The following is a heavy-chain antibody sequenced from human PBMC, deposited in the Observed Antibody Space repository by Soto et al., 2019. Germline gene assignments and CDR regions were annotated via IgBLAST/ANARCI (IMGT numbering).Heavy chain of an antibody. CDR3: AGLGGATPNYFDY. Sequence: PSETLSLTCAVSGGSLSSSNWWSWVRQPPGKGLEWIGEIYHSGSTNYNPSLKSRVTISVDKSRNQFSLKLSSVTAADTAVYYCAGLGGATPNYFDYWGQGTLVTVSS. D-gene: IGHD1-26*01. V-gene: IGHV4-4*02. CDR1: GGSLSSSNW. CDR2: IYHSGST. J-gene: IGHJ4*02.